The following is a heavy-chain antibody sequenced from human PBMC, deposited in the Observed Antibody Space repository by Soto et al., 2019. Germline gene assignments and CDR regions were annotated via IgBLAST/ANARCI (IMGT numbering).Heavy chain of an antibody. V-gene: IGHV1-18*01. D-gene: IGHD6-19*01. J-gene: IGHJ4*02. CDR2: ISAYNGNT. CDR3: AREITARPWYSRGWYEVGY. CDR1: GYTFTSYG. Sequence: QVQLVQSGAEVKKPGASVKVSCKASGYTFTSYGISWVRQAPGQGLEWMGWISAYNGNTNYAQKLQGRVTMTTDTSTSTAYMELRSLRSDDTAVYYCAREITARPWYSRGWYEVGYWGQGTLVTVSS.